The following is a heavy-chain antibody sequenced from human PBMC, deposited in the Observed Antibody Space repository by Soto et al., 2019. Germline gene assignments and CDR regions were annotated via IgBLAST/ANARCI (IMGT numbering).Heavy chain of an antibody. CDR2: IRSKANSYAT. J-gene: IGHJ4*02. CDR1: GFTFSGSA. D-gene: IGHD3-22*01. V-gene: IGHV3-73*01. CDR3: TRRPYDSSGYTGFDY. Sequence: GGSLRLSCAASGFTFSGSAMHWVRQASGKGLEWVGRIRSKANSYATAYAASVKGRFTISRDDSKNTAYLQMNSLKTEDTAVYYCTRRPYDSSGYTGFDYWGQGTLVTVSS.